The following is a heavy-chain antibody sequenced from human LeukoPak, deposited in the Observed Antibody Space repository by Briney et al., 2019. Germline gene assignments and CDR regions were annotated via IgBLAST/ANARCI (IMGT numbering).Heavy chain of an antibody. CDR3: ARFPMVRGVIISY. D-gene: IGHD3-10*01. J-gene: IGHJ4*02. Sequence: SVKVSCKASGGTFSSYAISWVRQAPGQGLEWMGRIIPILGIANYAQKFQGRVTITADKSTSTAYMELSSLRSEDTAVYYCARFPMVRGVIISYWGQGTLVIVSS. CDR1: GGTFSSYA. CDR2: IIPILGIA. V-gene: IGHV1-69*04.